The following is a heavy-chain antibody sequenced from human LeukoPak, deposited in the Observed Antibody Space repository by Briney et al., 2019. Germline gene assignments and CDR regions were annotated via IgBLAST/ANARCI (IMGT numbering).Heavy chain of an antibody. D-gene: IGHD2-8*01. J-gene: IGHJ6*03. CDR3: AKPPVSAQYYYYYMDV. CDR2: ISGSGGST. Sequence: GGSLRLSCAASGFTFSSYAMSWVRQAPGKGLEWVSAISGSGGSTYYADSVKGRFTISRDNSKNTLYLQMNSLRAEDTAVYYCAKPPVSAQYYYYYMDVWGKGTTVTVSS. V-gene: IGHV3-23*01. CDR1: GFTFSSYA.